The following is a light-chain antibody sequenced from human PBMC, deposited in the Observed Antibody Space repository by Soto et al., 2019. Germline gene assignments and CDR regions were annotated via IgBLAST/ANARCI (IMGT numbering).Light chain of an antibody. CDR1: QSVSTN. CDR2: DAS. V-gene: IGKV3-11*01. J-gene: IGKJ3*01. CDR3: QQNNNWPSFT. Sequence: EIVLTQSPATLSLSPGERATLSCRASQSVSTNLSWYQQKPVHAPRLLIYDASNRATDIPARFSGSGSGTDFTLTISSLEPEDFAVYYCQQNNNWPSFTFGPGTKVDI.